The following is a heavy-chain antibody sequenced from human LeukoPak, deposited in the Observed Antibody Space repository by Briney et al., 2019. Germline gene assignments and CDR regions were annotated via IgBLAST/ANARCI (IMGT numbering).Heavy chain of an antibody. CDR1: GGTFSSYA. CDR2: IIPIFGTA. D-gene: IGHD2-15*01. J-gene: IGHJ4*02. Sequence: ALVKVSCKASGGTFSSYAISWVRQAPGQGLEWMGGIIPIFGTANYAQKSQGRVTITTDESTSTAYMELSSLRSEDTAVYYCARDERYCSGGSCTLFDYWGQGTLVTVSS. V-gene: IGHV1-69*05. CDR3: ARDERYCSGGSCTLFDY.